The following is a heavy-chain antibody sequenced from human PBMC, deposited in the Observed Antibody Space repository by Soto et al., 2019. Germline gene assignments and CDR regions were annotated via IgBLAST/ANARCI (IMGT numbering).Heavy chain of an antibody. CDR1: GFTFSNYI. V-gene: IGHV3-23*01. J-gene: IGHJ4*02. CDR3: ANHLGISYSGGLDN. Sequence: EVQLLESGGGLVQPGGSLRLSCAASGFTFSNYIMNWVRQVPGKGLEWVSAIHAGGSLTFYADSVKGRFTISRDDSRNTLYLQMTSLTAAYSAVYYCANHLGISYSGGLDNWGQGTLITVSS. D-gene: IGHD1-26*01. CDR2: IHAGGSLT.